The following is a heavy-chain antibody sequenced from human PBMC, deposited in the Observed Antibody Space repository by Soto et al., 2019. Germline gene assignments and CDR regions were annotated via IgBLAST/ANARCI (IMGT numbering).Heavy chain of an antibody. CDR1: CGSISGYY. Sequence: SETLSLTCTVSCGSISGYYWSWVRQPPGKGLEWIGYFHYSGSTNYNPSLRSRLTISADTSKNQVSLRLSSVTAADTAVYYCARSLPHYDSNGYRDYFEYWGQGTLVTVSS. CDR2: FHYSGST. V-gene: IGHV4-59*01. CDR3: ARSLPHYDSNGYRDYFEY. J-gene: IGHJ4*02. D-gene: IGHD3-22*01.